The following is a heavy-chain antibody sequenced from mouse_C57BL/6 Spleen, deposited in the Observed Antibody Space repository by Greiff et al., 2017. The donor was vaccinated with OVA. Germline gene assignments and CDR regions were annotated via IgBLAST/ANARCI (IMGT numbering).Heavy chain of an antibody. Sequence: QVQLQQPGTELVKPGASVKLSCKASGYTFTSYWMHWVKQRPGQGLEWIGNINPSTGGTNYNEKFKSKATLTVDKSSSTAYMQLSSLTSDDAAVYYCALLLPLRGFAYWGQGTLVTVSA. CDR2: INPSTGGT. CDR3: ALLLPLRGFAY. D-gene: IGHD2-1*01. J-gene: IGHJ3*01. CDR1: GYTFTSYW. V-gene: IGHV1-53*01.